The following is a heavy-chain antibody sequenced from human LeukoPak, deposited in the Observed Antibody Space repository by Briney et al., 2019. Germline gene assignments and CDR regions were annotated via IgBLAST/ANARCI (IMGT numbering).Heavy chain of an antibody. CDR1: GYTLTELS. D-gene: IGHD3-3*01. J-gene: IGHJ3*02. CDR2: FDPEDGET. Sequence: ASVKVSCKVSGYTLTELSMHWVRQAPGKGLEWMGGFDPEDGETIYAQKFQGRVTMTEDTSTDTAYMELSSLRSEDTAVYYCATNYDFWSGYYTVSAFDIWGQGAMVTVSS. V-gene: IGHV1-24*01. CDR3: ATNYDFWSGYYTVSAFDI.